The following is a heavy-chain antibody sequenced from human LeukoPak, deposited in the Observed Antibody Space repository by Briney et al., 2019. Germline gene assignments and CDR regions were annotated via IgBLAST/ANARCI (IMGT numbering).Heavy chain of an antibody. CDR2: IHWDGGSA. V-gene: IGHV3-43D*03. CDR1: GFTFDDYA. D-gene: IGHD2-8*02. CDR3: ARDMYGFLDH. J-gene: IGHJ4*02. Sequence: PGGSLRLSCAASGFTFDDYAMHWVRQPPGKGLEWVSLIHWDGGSAYYAASVKGRFSISRDNNKNTLYLQMNTLRAEDTALYYCARDMYGFLDHWGQGTLVTVSS.